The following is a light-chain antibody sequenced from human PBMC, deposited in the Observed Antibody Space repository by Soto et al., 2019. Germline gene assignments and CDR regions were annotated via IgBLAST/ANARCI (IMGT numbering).Light chain of an antibody. CDR2: DAS. Sequence: ERVMTQSPATLSVSPGERATLSCRASQSVRSNFAWYQQKPRQAPRLLIYDASNRATGIPARFSGSGSGTDFTLTISSLEPEDFTVYYCQQRSNWPITFGQGTRLEIK. CDR3: QQRSNWPIT. J-gene: IGKJ5*01. V-gene: IGKV3-11*01. CDR1: QSVRSN.